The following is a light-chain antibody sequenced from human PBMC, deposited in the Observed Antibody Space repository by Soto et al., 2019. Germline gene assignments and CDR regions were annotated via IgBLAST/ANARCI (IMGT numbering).Light chain of an antibody. CDR1: QSISSY. CDR2: GAS. V-gene: IGKV3-20*01. CDR3: QQYGSSPLLT. J-gene: IGKJ3*01. Sequence: EIVLTQSPGTLSLSPGERATLSCRASQSISSYLAWYQQKPDQAPRLLLYGASSSATGIPDRFSGSGSGTDFTLTISRLEPEDFAVYYCQQYGSSPLLTFGPGTKVYVK.